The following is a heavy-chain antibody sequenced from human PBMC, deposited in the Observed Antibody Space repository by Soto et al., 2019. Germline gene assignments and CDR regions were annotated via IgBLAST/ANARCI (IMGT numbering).Heavy chain of an antibody. V-gene: IGHV1-3*04. CDR3: ARSQAGLDY. J-gene: IGHJ4*02. CDR2: INTGNGDT. Sequence: ASVKVSCKASGYSFTTYAINWVRQAPGQRLEWMGWINTGNGDTKYSQEFQGRVTITRDTSATTAYMELSSLRSEDTAVYYCARSQAGLDYWGQGTLVTVSS. CDR1: GYSFTTYA.